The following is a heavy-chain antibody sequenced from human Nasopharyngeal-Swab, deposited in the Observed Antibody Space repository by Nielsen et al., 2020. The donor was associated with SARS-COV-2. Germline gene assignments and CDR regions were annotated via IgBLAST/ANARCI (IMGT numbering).Heavy chain of an antibody. V-gene: IGHV3-74*01. CDR2: ISEDGSIT. J-gene: IGHJ4*02. CDR3: ASQLGHPDS. D-gene: IGHD2-2*01. Sequence: GESLKISCAASGFTFSSHWMHWVRQAPGKGLVWVSRISEDGSITTYADSVKGRFTISRDNAKNTLFLQMHSLRADDTATYYCASQLGHPDSWGQGTLVTVSS. CDR1: GFTFSSHW.